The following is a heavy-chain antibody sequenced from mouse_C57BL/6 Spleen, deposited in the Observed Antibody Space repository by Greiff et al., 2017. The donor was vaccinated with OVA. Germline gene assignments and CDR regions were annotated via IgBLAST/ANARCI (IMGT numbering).Heavy chain of an antibody. CDR3: ARDCLYAMDY. CDR2: ISDGGSYT. CDR1: GFTFSSYA. Sequence: EVKLVESGGGLVKPGGSLKLSCAASGFTFSSYAMSWVRKTPEKRLEWVATISDGGSYTYYPDNVKGRFTISRDNAKNNLYLQMSHLKSEDTAMYYCARDCLYAMDYWGHGPSVTVSS. V-gene: IGHV5-4*01. J-gene: IGHJ4*01.